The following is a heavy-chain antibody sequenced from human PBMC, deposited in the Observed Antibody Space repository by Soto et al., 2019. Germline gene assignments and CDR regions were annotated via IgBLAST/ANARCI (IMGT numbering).Heavy chain of an antibody. CDR1: GSIFTNYP. J-gene: IGHJ3*01. CDR2: INAGSGNT. Sequence: QAQLVQSGAEVKKPGASVKVSCTASGSIFTNYPVHWVRQAPGQRLEWMGWINAGSGNTKYSQQFQGRVTFTRETTASTAYMELTTLTSEHTATYYCARGDFGRSRFSSALDLWGQGTLVTVSS. CDR3: ARGDFGRSRFSSALDL. D-gene: IGHD6-13*01. V-gene: IGHV1-3*01.